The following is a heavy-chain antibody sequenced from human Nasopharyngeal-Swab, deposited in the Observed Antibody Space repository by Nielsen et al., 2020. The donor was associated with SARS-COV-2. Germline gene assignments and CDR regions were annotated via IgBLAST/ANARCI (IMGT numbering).Heavy chain of an antibody. CDR2: ISYDGSNK. CDR3: ARDPDSRDGSTFDY. V-gene: IGHV3-30-3*01. D-gene: IGHD5-24*01. CDR1: GFTFSSYA. J-gene: IGHJ4*02. Sequence: GESLKISCAASGFTFSSYAMHWVRQAPGKGLEWVAVISYDGSNKYYADFVKGRFTISRDNSKNTLYLQMNSLRAEDTAVYYCARDPDSRDGSTFDYWGQGTLVTVSS.